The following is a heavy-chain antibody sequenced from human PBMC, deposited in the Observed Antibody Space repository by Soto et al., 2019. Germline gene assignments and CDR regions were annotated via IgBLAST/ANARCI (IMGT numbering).Heavy chain of an antibody. CDR3: ARAAYDYVWGSYRQDAFDI. Sequence: SVKVSCKASGGTFSSYAISWVRQAPGQGLEWMGGIIPIFGTANYAQKLQGRVTITADESTSTAYMELSSLRSEDTAVYYCARAAYDYVWGSYRQDAFDIWGQGTMVTVSS. V-gene: IGHV1-69*13. D-gene: IGHD3-16*02. CDR2: IIPIFGTA. J-gene: IGHJ3*02. CDR1: GGTFSSYA.